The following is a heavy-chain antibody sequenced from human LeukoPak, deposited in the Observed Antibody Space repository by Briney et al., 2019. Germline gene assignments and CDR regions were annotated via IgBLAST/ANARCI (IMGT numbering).Heavy chain of an antibody. CDR1: GFTVSSNY. Sequence: GGSLRLSCATSGFTVSSNYMSWIRQAPGKGLEWVSYISSSGSTIYYADSVKGRFTISRDNAKNSLYLQMNSLRAEDTAVYYCVKTRYGDFDYWGQGALVTVSS. D-gene: IGHD4-17*01. CDR2: ISSSGSTI. CDR3: VKTRYGDFDY. J-gene: IGHJ4*02. V-gene: IGHV3-11*04.